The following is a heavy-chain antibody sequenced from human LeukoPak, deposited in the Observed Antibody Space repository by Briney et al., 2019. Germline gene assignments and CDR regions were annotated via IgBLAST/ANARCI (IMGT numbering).Heavy chain of an antibody. J-gene: IGHJ5*02. CDR1: GGTFSSYA. D-gene: IGHD2-2*02. CDR2: IIPIFGTA. Sequence: ASVKVSCKASGGTFSSYAISWVRQAPGQGLEWMGGIIPIFGTANYAQKFQGRVTITTDESTSTAYMELSSLRSEDTAVYYCARSYCSSTSCYSPNWFDPWGQGTLVTVSS. CDR3: ARSYCSSTSCYSPNWFDP. V-gene: IGHV1-69*05.